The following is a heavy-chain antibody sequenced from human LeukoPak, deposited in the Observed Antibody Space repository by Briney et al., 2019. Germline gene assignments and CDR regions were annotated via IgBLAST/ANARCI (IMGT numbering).Heavy chain of an antibody. CDR3: ARDAYCSSTSCYFVGFDY. D-gene: IGHD2-2*01. CDR2: IYYNGST. V-gene: IGHV4-59*01. CDR1: GGSISSYS. J-gene: IGHJ4*02. Sequence: QSSETLSLTCTVSGGSISSYSWSWIRQPPGKGLEWIGYIYYNGSTNYNPSLKSRVTISVDTSKNQFSLKLSSVTAADTAVYYCARDAYCSSTSCYFVGFDYWGQGTLVTVSS.